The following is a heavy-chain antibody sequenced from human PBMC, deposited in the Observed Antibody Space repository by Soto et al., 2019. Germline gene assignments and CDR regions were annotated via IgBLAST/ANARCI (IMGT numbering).Heavy chain of an antibody. V-gene: IGHV1-24*01. CDR2: FDPEDGET. D-gene: IGHD1-1*01. J-gene: IGHJ4*02. Sequence: QVQLVQSGAEVKKPGASVKVSCKVSGYTLTELSMHWVRQAPGKGLEWMGGFDPEDGETIYAQKFQGRVTMTEDTSTYTAYKELRSLRSEDTAVYYCATEALPRISYISTGNYFDYWGQGTLVTVSS. CDR3: ATEALPRISYISTGNYFDY. CDR1: GYTLTELS.